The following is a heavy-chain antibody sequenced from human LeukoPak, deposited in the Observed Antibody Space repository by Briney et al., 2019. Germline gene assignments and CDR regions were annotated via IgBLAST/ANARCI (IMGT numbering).Heavy chain of an antibody. CDR2: INTNTGNP. CDR3: ARELRFGLCSSTSCYTYPDY. CDR1: GYTFTSYA. Sequence: ASVKVSCKASGYTFTSYAMNWVRQAPGQGLEWMGWINTNTGNPTYAQGFTGRFVFSLDTSVSTAYLQISSLKAEDTAVYYCARELRFGLCSSTSCYTYPDYWGQGILVTVSS. D-gene: IGHD2-2*02. J-gene: IGHJ4*02. V-gene: IGHV7-4-1*02.